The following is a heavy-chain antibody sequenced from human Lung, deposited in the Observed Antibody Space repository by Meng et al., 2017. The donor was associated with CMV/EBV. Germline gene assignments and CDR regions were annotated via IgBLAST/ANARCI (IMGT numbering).Heavy chain of an antibody. V-gene: IGHV3-7*01. CDR2: IKQDGSEK. J-gene: IGHJ6*02. CDR1: GFTFSSYW. Sequence: GGLLRPXCAASGFTFSSYWMSGVRQAPGKGLEGVANIKQDGSEKYYVDSVKGRFTISRDNAKNSLYLQMNSLRAEDTAVYYCASEGGFGVVIAGYYGMGVWGQGTXVNVSS. CDR3: ASEGGFGVVIAGYYGMGV. D-gene: IGHD3-3*01.